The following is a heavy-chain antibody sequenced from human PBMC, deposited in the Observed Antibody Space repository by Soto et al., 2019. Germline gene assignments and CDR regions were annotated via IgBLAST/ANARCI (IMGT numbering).Heavy chain of an antibody. V-gene: IGHV4-59*01. CDR3: ARGTVRYFDWPLFDY. CDR1: GGSISSYY. D-gene: IGHD3-9*01. CDR2: IYYSGST. Sequence: PSETLSLTCTVYGGSISSYYWSWIRQPPGKGLEWIGYIYYSGSTNYNPSLKSRVTISVDTSKNQFSLKLSSVTAADTAVYYCARGTVRYFDWPLFDYWGQGTLVTVS. J-gene: IGHJ4*02.